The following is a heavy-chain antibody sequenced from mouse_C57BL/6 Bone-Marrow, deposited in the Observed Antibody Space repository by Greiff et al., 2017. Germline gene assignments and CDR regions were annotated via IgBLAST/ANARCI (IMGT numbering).Heavy chain of an antibody. D-gene: IGHD1-1*01. V-gene: IGHV5-4*03. J-gene: IGHJ4*01. Sequence: EVKLEESGGGLVKPGGSLKLSCAASGFTFSSYAMSWVRQTPEKRLEWVATISDGGSYTYYPDNVKGRFTISRDNAKHNLYLQMSHLKSEDTAMYYCARPGGSSPYYYAMDYWGQGTSVTVSA. CDR2: ISDGGSYT. CDR1: GFTFSSYA. CDR3: ARPGGSSPYYYAMDY.